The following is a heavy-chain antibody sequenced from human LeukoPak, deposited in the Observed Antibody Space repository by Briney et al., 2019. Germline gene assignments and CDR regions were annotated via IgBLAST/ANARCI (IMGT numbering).Heavy chain of an antibody. V-gene: IGHV4-39*07. CDR3: ARGGDYGANPVDP. D-gene: IGHD4-23*01. CDR1: GGSISSRSYY. CDR2: IFYSGHT. Sequence: SETLSLTCTVSGGSISSRSYYWGWIRQPPGRGLEWMGSIFYSGHTYYNPSLKRRVTISVDTSKNQFSLKLSSVTAADTAVYYCARGGDYGANPVDPWGQGTLVTVSS. J-gene: IGHJ5*02.